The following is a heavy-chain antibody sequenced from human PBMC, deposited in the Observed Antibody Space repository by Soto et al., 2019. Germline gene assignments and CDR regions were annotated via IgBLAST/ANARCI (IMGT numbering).Heavy chain of an antibody. Sequence: QVQLVQSGAEVKKPGSSVKVSCKASGGTSSRFPISWVRQAPGQGLEWMGMIIPMFGAAEYAQKFQGRITITAVESTSTDYMELSSLKSEDTAVYFCARDPRYCSTTSCYNYYYYYGMDVWGQGTTVTVSS. CDR2: IIPMFGAA. D-gene: IGHD2-2*02. V-gene: IGHV1-69*18. CDR1: GGTSSRFP. CDR3: ARDPRYCSTTSCYNYYYYYGMDV. J-gene: IGHJ6*02.